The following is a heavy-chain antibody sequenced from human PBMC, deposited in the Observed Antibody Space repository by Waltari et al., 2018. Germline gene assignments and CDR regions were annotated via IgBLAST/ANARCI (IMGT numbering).Heavy chain of an antibody. Sequence: QVQLQESGPGLVKPSETLFLTCVVSGYSIGSGYYWGWIRPTPRKGLEWLGSVWHTGGGYYNPALKSRVTISVDTSKLQVSLRLNSVTAADTAIYYCARGPRVWDTIILGSSFDSWGQGTLVTVPS. D-gene: IGHD3-16*01. V-gene: IGHV4-38-2*01. CDR2: VWHTGGG. J-gene: IGHJ4*02. CDR3: ARGPRVWDTIILGSSFDS. CDR1: GYSIGSGYY.